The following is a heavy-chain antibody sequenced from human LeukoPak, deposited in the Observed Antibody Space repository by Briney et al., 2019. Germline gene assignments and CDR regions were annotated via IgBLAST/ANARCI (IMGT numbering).Heavy chain of an antibody. CDR2: IYYSGST. D-gene: IGHD2-15*01. J-gene: IGHJ3*02. CDR3: ARDPHCSGGSCYSSGAFDI. V-gene: IGHV4-39*07. Sequence: SETLSLTCTVSGGSISSSSYYWGWIRQPPGKGLEWIGSIYYSGSTYYNPSLKSRVTISVDTSKNQFSLKLSSVTAADTAVYYCARDPHCSGGSCYSSGAFDIWGQGTMVTVSS. CDR1: GGSISSSSYY.